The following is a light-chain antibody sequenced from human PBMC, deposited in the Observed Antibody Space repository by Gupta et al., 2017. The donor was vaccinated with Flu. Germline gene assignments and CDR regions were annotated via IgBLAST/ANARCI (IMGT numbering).Light chain of an antibody. CDR2: AAS. Sequence: DIQMTQSPSSLSASVGDRVTITCRASQNIYRYLNWYQKKPGKAPKLLIHAASSLQIGVPSGFSGSGSGTDFTLTISSLQPEDFATYYCQQSYTAPLTFGPGTKVDIK. CDR3: QQSYTAPLT. V-gene: IGKV1-39*01. J-gene: IGKJ3*01. CDR1: QNIYRY.